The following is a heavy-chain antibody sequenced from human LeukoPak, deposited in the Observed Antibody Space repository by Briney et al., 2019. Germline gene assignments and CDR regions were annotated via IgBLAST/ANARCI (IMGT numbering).Heavy chain of an antibody. CDR3: AKVDTAMVGPDYFDY. Sequence: GGSLRLSCAASGFTFSSYGMHWVRQAPGKGLEWVAFIRYDGSNKYYADSVKGRFTISRDNSKNTLYLQMNSPRAEDTAVYYCAKVDTAMVGPDYFDYWGQGTLVTVSS. CDR2: IRYDGSNK. J-gene: IGHJ4*02. D-gene: IGHD5-18*01. V-gene: IGHV3-30*02. CDR1: GFTFSSYG.